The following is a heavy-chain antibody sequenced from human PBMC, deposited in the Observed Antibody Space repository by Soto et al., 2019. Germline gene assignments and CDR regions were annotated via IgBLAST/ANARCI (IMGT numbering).Heavy chain of an antibody. CDR3: AKVNHAFDV. CDR1: GDSISSGGY. Sequence: QVQLQESGPGLVKPSQTLSLTCTVSGDSISSGGYWSWIRQHPGKGLEWIGYVFHSGSTYYNPSLKSRVIISVDTSKNQFSLNLSSVTAADTALYYCAKVNHAFDVWGQGTMVTVSS. CDR2: VFHSGST. J-gene: IGHJ3*01. V-gene: IGHV4-31*03.